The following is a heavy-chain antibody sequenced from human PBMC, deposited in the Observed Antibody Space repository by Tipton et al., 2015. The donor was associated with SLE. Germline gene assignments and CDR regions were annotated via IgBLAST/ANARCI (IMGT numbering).Heavy chain of an antibody. V-gene: IGHV3-30*04. CDR2: ISYDGSNK. CDR3: AREMIRDIVPTNAEY. Sequence: SLRLSCAASGFTFSSYAMHWVRQAPGKGLEWVAVISYDGSNKYYADSVKGRFTISRDNSKNTLYLQVNSLRAEDTAVYYCAREMIRDIVPTNAEYWGQGTLVTVSS. J-gene: IGHJ4*02. CDR1: GFTFSSYA. D-gene: IGHD5-12*01.